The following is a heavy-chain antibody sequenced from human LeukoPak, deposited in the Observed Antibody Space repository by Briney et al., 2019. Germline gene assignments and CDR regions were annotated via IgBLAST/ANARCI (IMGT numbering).Heavy chain of an antibody. J-gene: IGHJ6*03. Sequence: KTSETLSLTCTVSGGSISSHYWSWIRQPPGKGLEWIGYIYYSGSTNYNPSLKSRVTISVDTSKNQFSLKLSSVTAADTAVYYCARGSSYMDVWGKGTAVTVSS. CDR1: GGSISSHY. CDR2: IYYSGST. CDR3: ARGSSYMDV. D-gene: IGHD3-10*01. V-gene: IGHV4-59*11.